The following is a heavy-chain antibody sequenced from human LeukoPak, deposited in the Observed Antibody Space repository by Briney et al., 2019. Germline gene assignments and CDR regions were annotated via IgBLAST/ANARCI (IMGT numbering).Heavy chain of an antibody. Sequence: SETLSLTCTVSGASVSSHYWSWIRQPPGKGLEWIGYVSYSGGTNYNPSLKSRVTISLDTSKDQFSLRLNSVTAADTAVYYCARLSTYYDFWSPLDYWGQGTLVTVSS. D-gene: IGHD3-3*01. CDR1: GASVSSHY. V-gene: IGHV4-59*02. CDR2: VSYSGGT. J-gene: IGHJ4*02. CDR3: ARLSTYYDFWSPLDY.